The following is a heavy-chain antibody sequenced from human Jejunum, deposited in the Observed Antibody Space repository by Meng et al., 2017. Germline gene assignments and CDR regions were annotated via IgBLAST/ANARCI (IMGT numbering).Heavy chain of an antibody. CDR2: IHPSGRT. D-gene: IGHD3-9*01. Sequence: QVHLRQWGAGLLNPAETLSLTCAVYGGSFRDHYLTWIRQTPGKGLEWIGEIHPSGRTYYSPSLQSRVTITLDTSKNQFSLTLNSVTAADTAVYYCARGDDWAKSGNFWGQGTLVTVSS. CDR1: GGSFRDHY. J-gene: IGHJ4*02. CDR3: ARGDDWAKSGNF. V-gene: IGHV4-34*01.